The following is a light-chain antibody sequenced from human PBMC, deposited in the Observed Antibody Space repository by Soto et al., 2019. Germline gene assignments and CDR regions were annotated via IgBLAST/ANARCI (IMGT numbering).Light chain of an antibody. V-gene: IGLV1-51*01. Sequence: QSVLTQPPSVSAAPGQKVTISCSGSSSNIGNNYLSWYQQLPGTAPKLLIYDNNKRPSGIPDRVSGSKSGTSATLGITGLQTGDEADYYCGTWDSSLSAEVFGGGTKLTVL. CDR1: SSNIGNNY. CDR3: GTWDSSLSAEV. J-gene: IGLJ3*02. CDR2: DNN.